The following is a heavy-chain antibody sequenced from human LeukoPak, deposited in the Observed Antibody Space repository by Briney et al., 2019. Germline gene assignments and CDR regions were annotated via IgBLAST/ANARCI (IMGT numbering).Heavy chain of an antibody. V-gene: IGHV3-23*01. Sequence: AAGSLRLSCAASGFTFSTYAMSWVRQAPGKGLEWVSAISVSGASKYYADYVKGRFTISRDNSNNTLYLQMHSRRAEDTAVYYCARKFGGYCSATSCQINFDYWGQGTKVTVSS. CDR2: ISVSGASK. D-gene: IGHD2-2*01. J-gene: IGHJ4*02. CDR1: GFTFSTYA. CDR3: ARKFGGYCSATSCQINFDY.